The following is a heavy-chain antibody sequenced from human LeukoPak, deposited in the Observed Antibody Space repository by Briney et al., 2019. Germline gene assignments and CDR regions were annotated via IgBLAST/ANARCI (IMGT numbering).Heavy chain of an antibody. CDR3: AKAAYCTSTSCHFSGYAQRPLDS. J-gene: IGHJ4*02. V-gene: IGHV3-30*18. Sequence: PGRSLRLSCAASGFTFNMYGMHWVRQAPGKGLEWVASISNDGSTKDYADSVKGRFTISRDSSKKSMFLQMNSLRAEDTAVYYCAKAAYCTSTSCHFSGYAQRPLDSWGQGTLVTVSS. CDR2: ISNDGSTK. CDR1: GFTFNMYG. D-gene: IGHD2-2*01.